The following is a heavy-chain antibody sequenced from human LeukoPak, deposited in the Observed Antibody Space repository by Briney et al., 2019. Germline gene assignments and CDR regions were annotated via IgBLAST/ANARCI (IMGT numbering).Heavy chain of an antibody. CDR3: AKGSPSTVTTLYGY. J-gene: IGHJ4*02. D-gene: IGHD4-17*01. CDR1: GFTFSSYG. Sequence: GRSLSPSCAASGFTFSSYGISWVRLAPGEGLEWVSAISGSGGSTYCADSVKGRFTISRDNSKNTLYLQINSLRAEHTAVYYCAKGSPSTVTTLYGYWGQGTLVTVSS. V-gene: IGHV3-23*01. CDR2: ISGSGGST.